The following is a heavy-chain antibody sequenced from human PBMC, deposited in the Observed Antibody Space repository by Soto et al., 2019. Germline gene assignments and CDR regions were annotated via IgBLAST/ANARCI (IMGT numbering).Heavy chain of an antibody. V-gene: IGHV1-8*01. CDR2: MNPNRGNT. CDR3: ARRRNYDFWSGYYTWFDP. Sequence: ASVKVSCKPSGYTFTKNVINWVRQAPGQGLEWIGWMNPNRGNTGYAQKFQGRVTMTRNTSISTAYMELSSLRSEDTAVYYCARRRNYDFWSGYYTWFDPWGQGTLVTVSS. D-gene: IGHD3-3*01. J-gene: IGHJ5*02. CDR1: GYTFTKNV.